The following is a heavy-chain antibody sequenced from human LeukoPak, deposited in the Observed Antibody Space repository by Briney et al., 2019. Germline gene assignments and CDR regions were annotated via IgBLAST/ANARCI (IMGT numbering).Heavy chain of an antibody. D-gene: IGHD3-3*01. CDR3: AKGNTIFGVVLDAFDI. Sequence: PGGSLRLSCAASGFTFSSYAMSWVRQAPGKGLEWVSAISGSGGSTYYADSVKGRFTISRDNSKNTLYLQMNSLRAEDTAVYYCAKGNTIFGVVLDAFDIWGQGTMVTVSS. J-gene: IGHJ3*02. V-gene: IGHV3-23*01. CDR2: ISGSGGST. CDR1: GFTFSSYA.